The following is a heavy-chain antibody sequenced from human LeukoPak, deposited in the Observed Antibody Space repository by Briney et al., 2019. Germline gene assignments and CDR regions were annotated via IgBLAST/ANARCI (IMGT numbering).Heavy chain of an antibody. CDR2: INPIGST. D-gene: IGHD3-3*02. CDR3: ATTPIFGVIVHGGAFDI. J-gene: IGHJ3*02. CDR1: GGSFSGDY. V-gene: IGHV4-34*01. Sequence: PSATLSLTCGVYGGSFSGDYWSWIRQPPGKGLEWLGEINPIGSTNYNPSLKSRVTISLDTSKNQFSLNLNSVKDADMAVYYCATTPIFGVIVHGGAFDIWGQGTMVTVSS.